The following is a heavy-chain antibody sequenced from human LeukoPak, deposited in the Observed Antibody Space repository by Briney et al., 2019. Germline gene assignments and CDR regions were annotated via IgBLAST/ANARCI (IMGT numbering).Heavy chain of an antibody. J-gene: IGHJ3*02. CDR1: GYTFTGYY. V-gene: IGHV1-2*02. CDR3: ARPLHYDSSGYDAFDI. Sequence: ASMKVSCKASGYTFTGYYMHWVRQAPGQGLEWMGWINPNSGGTNYAQKFQGRVTMTRDTSISTAYMELSRLRSDDTAVYYCARPLHYDSSGYDAFDIWGQGTMVTVSS. D-gene: IGHD3-22*01. CDR2: INPNSGGT.